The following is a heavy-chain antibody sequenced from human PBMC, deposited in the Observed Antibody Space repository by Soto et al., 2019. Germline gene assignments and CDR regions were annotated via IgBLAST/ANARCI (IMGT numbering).Heavy chain of an antibody. CDR2: ISAYNGNT. V-gene: IGHV1-18*01. D-gene: IGHD3-3*01. J-gene: IGHJ5*02. Sequence: ASVKVSCKASGYTFTSYGISWVRQAPGQGLEWMGWISAYNGNTNYAQKLQGRVTMTTDTSTSTAYMELRSLRSDDTAVYYCARDAYYDFWSGSERWFDPWGQGTLVTVSS. CDR1: GYTFTSYG. CDR3: ARDAYYDFWSGSERWFDP.